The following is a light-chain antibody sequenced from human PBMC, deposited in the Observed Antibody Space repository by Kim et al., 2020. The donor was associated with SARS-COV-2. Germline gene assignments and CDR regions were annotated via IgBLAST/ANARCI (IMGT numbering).Light chain of an antibody. J-gene: IGLJ2*01. Sequence: SSELTQDPAVSVALGQTVRITCQGDSLRSYYASWYQQKPGQAPILVIYGKNNRPSGIPDRFSGSSSGNTASLTITGAQAGDEADYYCNSRDSSGNLV. CDR1: SLRSYY. CDR3: NSRDSSGNLV. CDR2: GKN. V-gene: IGLV3-19*01.